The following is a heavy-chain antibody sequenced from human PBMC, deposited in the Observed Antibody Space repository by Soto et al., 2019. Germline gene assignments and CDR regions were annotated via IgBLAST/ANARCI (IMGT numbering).Heavy chain of an antibody. V-gene: IGHV4-39*01. D-gene: IGHD6-13*01. J-gene: IGHJ5*02. Sequence: SETLSLTCTVSGGSISSSSYYWGWIRQPPGKGLEWIGSIYYSGSTYYNPSLKSRVTISVDTSKNQFSLKLSSVTAADTAVYYCASRRSPTWRAAAGRWFDPWGQGTLVTVS. CDR1: GGSISSSSYY. CDR2: IYYSGST. CDR3: ASRRSPTWRAAAGRWFDP.